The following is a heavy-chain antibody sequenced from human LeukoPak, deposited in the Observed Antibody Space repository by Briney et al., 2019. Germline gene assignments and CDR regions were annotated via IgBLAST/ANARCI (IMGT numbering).Heavy chain of an antibody. V-gene: IGHV4-38-2*02. J-gene: IGHJ4*02. CDR1: GYSISSGYY. CDR2: TYHGGRT. D-gene: IGHD5-18*01. CDR3: ARDTRGYSYGFDY. Sequence: SETLSLTCTVSGYSISSGYYWGWIRQPPRKGLEWIGCTYHGGRTDYNPSLKSRVSISVDTSKNQFSLKLSSVTAADTAVYYCARDTRGYSYGFDYWGQGTLVTVPS.